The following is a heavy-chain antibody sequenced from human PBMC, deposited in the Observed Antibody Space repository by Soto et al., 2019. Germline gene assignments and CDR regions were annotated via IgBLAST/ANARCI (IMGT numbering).Heavy chain of an antibody. CDR3: ARDEIAVANRVGMDV. J-gene: IGHJ6*01. D-gene: IGHD6-13*01. Sequence: QVQLVQSGAEVKKPGSSVKVSCKASGGAFRSYTISWVRQAPGQGLEWMGGITPIFGAANYSQKFEDRVTISADKSTTTASMELSNLTSEDTAVYYCARDEIAVANRVGMDVWGQGTTVIVSS. V-gene: IGHV1-69*06. CDR1: GGAFRSYT. CDR2: ITPIFGAA.